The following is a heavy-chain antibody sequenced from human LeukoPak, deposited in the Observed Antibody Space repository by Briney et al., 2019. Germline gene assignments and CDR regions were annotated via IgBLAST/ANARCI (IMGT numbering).Heavy chain of an antibody. Sequence: NPSETLSLTCTVSGGSISSSSYYWGWIRQPPGKGLEWIGSIYYSGSTYYNPSLKSRVTISVDTSKNQFSLKLSSVTAADTAVYYCARHPVDSCGYHQIRGDYWGQGTLVTVSS. J-gene: IGHJ4*02. CDR1: GGSISSSSYY. V-gene: IGHV4-39*01. D-gene: IGHD3-22*01. CDR2: IYYSGST. CDR3: ARHPVDSCGYHQIRGDY.